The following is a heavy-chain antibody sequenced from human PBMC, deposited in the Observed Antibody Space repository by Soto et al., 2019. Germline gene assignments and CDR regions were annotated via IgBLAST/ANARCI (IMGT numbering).Heavy chain of an antibody. V-gene: IGHV1-69*01. CDR1: GGTFSSYA. CDR3: DLRPHEDYYDSSGYYYGGLGVY. J-gene: IGHJ4*02. D-gene: IGHD3-22*01. Sequence: QVQLVQSGAEVKKPGSSVKVSCKASGGTFSSYAISWVRQAPGQGLEWMGGIIPIFGTAKYAQKFQGRVTITADESTTTHYMEQSSLQSEDTAVYYCDLRPHEDYYDSSGYYYGGLGVYWDQGTLVTVCS. CDR2: IIPIFGTA.